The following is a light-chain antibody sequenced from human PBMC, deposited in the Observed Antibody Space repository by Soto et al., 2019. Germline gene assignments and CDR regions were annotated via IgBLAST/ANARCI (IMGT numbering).Light chain of an antibody. J-gene: IGLJ1*01. V-gene: IGLV1-40*01. CDR3: QSYDSSLSGYV. Sequence: QSALTQPPSVSGAPGQRVTMSCTGSSSNIGAGYDVHWYQQLPGTAPKLLISGNTNRPSGVPDRFSGSKSGTSASLAITGLQAEDEADYYCQSYDSSLSGYVFGTGTQLTVL. CDR2: GNT. CDR1: SSNIGAGYD.